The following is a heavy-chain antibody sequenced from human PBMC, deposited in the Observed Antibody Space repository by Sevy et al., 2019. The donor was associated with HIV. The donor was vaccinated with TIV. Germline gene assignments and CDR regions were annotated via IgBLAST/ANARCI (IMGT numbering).Heavy chain of an antibody. CDR2: IKQDGSEK. V-gene: IGHV3-7*01. CDR3: AREVRGIVVVPAAIGGEYYGMDV. Sequence: GGSLRLSCAASGFTFSSYWMSWVRQAPGKGLEWVANIKQDGSEKYYVDSVKGRFTISRENAKNSLYLQMNSLRAEDTAVYYCAREVRGIVVVPAAIGGEYYGMDVWGQGTTVTVSS. CDR1: GFTFSSYW. D-gene: IGHD2-2*02. J-gene: IGHJ6*02.